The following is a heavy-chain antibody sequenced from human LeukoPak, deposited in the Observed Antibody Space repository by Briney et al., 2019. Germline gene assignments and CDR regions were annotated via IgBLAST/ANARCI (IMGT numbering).Heavy chain of an antibody. V-gene: IGHV3-23*01. D-gene: IGHD6-13*01. CDR1: GFTFSSYA. J-gene: IGHJ4*02. CDR2: ISSGGGST. Sequence: PGGSLRLSCAASGFTFSSYAMSWVRQAPRKGLEWVSGISSGGGSTYYADSVKGRFTISRDKSKNTLYLQMNSLRAEDTAVYYCAKALSISASGTDYWGQGTLVTVSS. CDR3: AKALSISASGTDY.